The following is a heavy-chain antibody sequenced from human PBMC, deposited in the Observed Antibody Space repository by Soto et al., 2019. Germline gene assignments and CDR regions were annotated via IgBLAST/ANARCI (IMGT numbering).Heavy chain of an antibody. V-gene: IGHV4-31*03. CDR3: ARAPLNYVYWSGDYFSWFDP. CDR2: IYYSGST. Sequence: QVQLQESGPGLVKPSQTLSLTCTVSGGSISSGGYYWSWIRQHPGKGLGWIGYIYYSGSTYYNPSLKSRVTTSVDTSKNQFSLKLSSVTAADTAVYYCARAPLNYVYWSGDYFSWFDPWGQGTLVTVSS. D-gene: IGHD3-3*01. CDR1: GGSISSGGYY. J-gene: IGHJ5*02.